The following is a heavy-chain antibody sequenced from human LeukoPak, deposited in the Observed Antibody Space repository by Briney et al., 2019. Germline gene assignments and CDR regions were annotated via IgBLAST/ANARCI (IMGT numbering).Heavy chain of an antibody. D-gene: IGHD3-10*01. CDR3: ARDMITMVRGVIYDWFDP. J-gene: IGHJ5*02. V-gene: IGHV4-59*01. CDR1: GGSISSYY. Sequence: SETLSLTCTVSGGSISSYYWRWIRQPPGKGLECMGYIYYSGSTNYNPSLKSRVTISVDTFKNKFSLKLSSVTAADTAVYYCARDMITMVRGVIYDWFDPWGQGTLVTVSS. CDR2: IYYSGST.